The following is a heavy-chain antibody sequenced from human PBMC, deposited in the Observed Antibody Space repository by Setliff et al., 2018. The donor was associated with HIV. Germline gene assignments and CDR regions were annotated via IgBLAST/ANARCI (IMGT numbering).Heavy chain of an antibody. Sequence: GASVKVSCKASGYTFTTYDITWVRQAPGQGLEWLGWISPYNGHTNFAQKFQGRVTMTTDTATRTAYMEVRSLRSDDTAVYYCARTDYGGNSGGNYFDYWGQGSLVTVSS. CDR1: GYTFTTYD. CDR3: ARTDYGGNSGGNYFDY. D-gene: IGHD4-17*01. V-gene: IGHV1-18*01. CDR2: ISPYNGHT. J-gene: IGHJ4*02.